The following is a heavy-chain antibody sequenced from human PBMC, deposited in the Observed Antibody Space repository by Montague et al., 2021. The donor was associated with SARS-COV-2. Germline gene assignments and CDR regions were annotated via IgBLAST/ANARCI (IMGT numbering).Heavy chain of an antibody. Sequence: SETLSLTCTVSGGSISSSNYYWGWIRQPPGKGLEWIGSIYYSGSSXYKPSLKSRAAISVDTSKNQFSLKLSSVTAADTAVFYCARDQWYGHCFDPWGQGTLVTVSS. CDR1: GGSISSSNYY. CDR3: ARDQWYGHCFDP. V-gene: IGHV4-39*07. D-gene: IGHD2-15*01. J-gene: IGHJ5*02. CDR2: IYYSGSS.